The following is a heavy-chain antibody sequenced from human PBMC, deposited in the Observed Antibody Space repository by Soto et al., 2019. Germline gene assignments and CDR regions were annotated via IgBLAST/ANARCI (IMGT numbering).Heavy chain of an antibody. V-gene: IGHV4-59*12. CDR3: ARGGVDYYDSSGYYFSPYYFDY. CDR2: IYYSGST. Sequence: SETLSLTCTVSGGSISSSYWSWIRQPPGKGLEYIGYIYYSGSTNYSPSLKSRVTISVDRSKNQFSLKLSSVTAADTAVYYCARGGVDYYDSSGYYFSPYYFDYWGQGTLVTVS. J-gene: IGHJ4*02. D-gene: IGHD3-22*01. CDR1: GGSISSSY.